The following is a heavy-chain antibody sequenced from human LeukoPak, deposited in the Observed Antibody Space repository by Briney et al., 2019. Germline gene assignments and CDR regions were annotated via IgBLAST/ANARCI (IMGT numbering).Heavy chain of an antibody. CDR3: TRLLKYSGSYYCDY. CDR2: IYYGGST. V-gene: IGHV4-39*01. CDR1: GGSISSNRHY. J-gene: IGHJ4*02. D-gene: IGHD1-26*01. Sequence: SETLSLTCAVSGGSISSNRHYWGWIRQPPGKGLEWIGNIYYGGSTYYNPSLKSRVTISVDTSKNQFSLKLSSVTAADTAVYYCTRLLKYSGSYYCDYWGQGSLVTVSS.